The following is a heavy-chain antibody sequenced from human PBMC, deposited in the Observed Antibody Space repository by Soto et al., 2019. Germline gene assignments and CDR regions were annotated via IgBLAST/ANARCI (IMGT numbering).Heavy chain of an antibody. CDR1: GGSISSYY. V-gene: IGHV4-59*01. J-gene: IGHJ6*02. Sequence: SETLSLTCTVSGGSISSYYWSWIRQPPGKGLEWIGYIYYSGSTNYNPSLKSRVTISVDTSKNQFSLKLSSVTAADTAVYYCARGGCSGGSCYGSVDYYYGMDVWGQGPTITVYS. D-gene: IGHD2-15*01. CDR2: IYYSGST. CDR3: ARGGCSGGSCYGSVDYYYGMDV.